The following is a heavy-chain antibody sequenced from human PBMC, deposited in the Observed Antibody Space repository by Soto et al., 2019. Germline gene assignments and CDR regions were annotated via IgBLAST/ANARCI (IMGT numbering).Heavy chain of an antibody. V-gene: IGHV4-30-2*01. J-gene: IGHJ4*02. CDR2: IYHSGSS. Sequence: SETLSLTCAVSGGSISSGGYSWSWIRQPPGKGLEWIGYIYHSGSSYYNPSLKSRVTISVDRSKNQFSLKLSSVTAADTAVYYCARGQVVAAQHWGQGTLVTVSS. D-gene: IGHD2-15*01. CDR3: ARGQVVAAQH. CDR1: GGSISSGGYS.